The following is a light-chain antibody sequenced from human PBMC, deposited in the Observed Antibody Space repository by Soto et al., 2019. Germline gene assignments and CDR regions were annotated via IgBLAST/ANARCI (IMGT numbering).Light chain of an antibody. Sequence: EVVMTQSPATLSASPGERATLSCWASETVATNLAWYQQKPGQAPRLLISGASTRAAGISDRFRGSGSGTEFTLTISSLRSEDSAIYYCQQYFEWPPMTFGQGTKVEI. CDR3: QQYFEWPPMT. CDR1: ETVATN. V-gene: IGKV3-15*01. J-gene: IGKJ1*01. CDR2: GAS.